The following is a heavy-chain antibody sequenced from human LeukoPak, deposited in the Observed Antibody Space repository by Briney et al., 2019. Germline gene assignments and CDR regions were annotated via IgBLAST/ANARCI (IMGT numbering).Heavy chain of an antibody. J-gene: IGHJ3*02. CDR3: ARHLGTKGYCSSTSCYLSGSYGGGNDAFDI. Sequence: GESLKISCKVSGYSFTTYWIGWVRQMPGKGLEWMGIIYPGDSDTKYSPSFQGQVIISADKPISTAYLQWSSLKASDTAMYYCARHLGTKGYCSSTSCYLSGSYGGGNDAFDIWGQGTMVTVSS. CDR2: IYPGDSDT. D-gene: IGHD2-2*01. V-gene: IGHV5-51*01. CDR1: GYSFTTYW.